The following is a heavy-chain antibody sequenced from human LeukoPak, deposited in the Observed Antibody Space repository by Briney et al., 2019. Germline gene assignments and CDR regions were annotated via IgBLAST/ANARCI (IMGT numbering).Heavy chain of an antibody. CDR3: ERRGGGKFFAAGAYSYYTDV. V-gene: IGHV4-34*01. CDR1: AGSASNYY. CDR2: ITHSGST. D-gene: IGHD3-16*01. J-gene: IGHJ6*03. Sequence: SETLSLTCAVYAGSASNYYWGSLRQSPGKGLEWGGEITHSGSTNYNPSLKSRVTISVDTPKNQFSLKLRSVTAAHTAVFYCERRGGGKFFAAGAYSYYTDVWDKGTTVAVSS.